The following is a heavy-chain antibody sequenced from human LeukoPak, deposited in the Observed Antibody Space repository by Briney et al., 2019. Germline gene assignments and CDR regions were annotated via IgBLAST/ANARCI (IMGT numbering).Heavy chain of an antibody. Sequence: GESLKISCKGSGYSFISYWSGWVPQLPGKGLEGIGIIYPGESDTRYRPSFQGQVTISAVKSISTADLQWSSLKASDTAMYYCARRDSSGWYYFDYWGQGTLVTVSS. CDR3: ARRDSSGWYYFDY. CDR1: GYSFISYW. V-gene: IGHV5-51*01. CDR2: IYPGESDT. J-gene: IGHJ4*02. D-gene: IGHD6-19*01.